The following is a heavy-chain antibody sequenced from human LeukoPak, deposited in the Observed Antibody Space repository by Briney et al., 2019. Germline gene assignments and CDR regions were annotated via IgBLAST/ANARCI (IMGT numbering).Heavy chain of an antibody. Sequence: GGSLRPSCAASGFTFSNAWMSWVRQAPGKGLEWVGRIKSKTDGGTTDYAAPVKGRFTISRDDSKNTLYLQMNSLKTEDTAVYYCTRVESSGWPESVYFHHWGQGTLVTVSS. CDR2: IKSKTDGGTT. D-gene: IGHD6-19*01. CDR3: TRVESSGWPESVYFHH. J-gene: IGHJ1*01. V-gene: IGHV3-15*01. CDR1: GFTFSNAW.